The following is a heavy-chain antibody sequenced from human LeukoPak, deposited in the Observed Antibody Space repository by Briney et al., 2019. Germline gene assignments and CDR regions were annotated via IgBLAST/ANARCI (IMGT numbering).Heavy chain of an antibody. V-gene: IGHV3-48*02. CDR1: GFTFSSYS. D-gene: IGHD3-10*01. Sequence: PGGSLRLSCAASGFTFSSYSMNWVRQAPGKGLEWVSYISSSSTIYYADSVKGRFTISRDNAKNSLYLQMNSLRDEDTAVYYCARVPYGSGSYYPDYWGQGTLVTVSS. CDR2: ISSSSTI. CDR3: ARVPYGSGSYYPDY. J-gene: IGHJ4*02.